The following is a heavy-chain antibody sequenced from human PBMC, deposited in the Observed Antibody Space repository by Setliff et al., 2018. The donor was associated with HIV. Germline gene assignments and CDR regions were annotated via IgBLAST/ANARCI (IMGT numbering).Heavy chain of an antibody. D-gene: IGHD6-19*01. J-gene: IGHJ5*02. CDR2: SYYSGST. Sequence: SETLSLTCTVSGGSISSSSYYWGWIRQPPGKGLEWIGSSYYSGSTYYNPSLKIRVTISVDTSKTQFSLKLSSVTAAYTAVYYCAREKRSGFSSGWTHWFDPWGQGTLVTVSS. CDR1: GGSISSSSYY. V-gene: IGHV4-39*07. CDR3: AREKRSGFSSGWTHWFDP.